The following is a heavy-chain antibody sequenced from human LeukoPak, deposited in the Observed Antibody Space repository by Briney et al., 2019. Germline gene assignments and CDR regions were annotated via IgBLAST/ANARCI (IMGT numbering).Heavy chain of an antibody. CDR3: TRGAILGQWPGAFDI. CDR2: ISYDGSNK. CDR1: GFTFSSYA. V-gene: IGHV3-30-3*01. Sequence: GRSLRPSCAASGFTFSSYAMHWVRQAPGKGLEWVAVISYDGSNKYYADSVKGRFTISRDNSKNTLYLQMNSLRAEDTAVYYCTRGAILGQWPGAFDIWGQGTMVTVSS. J-gene: IGHJ3*02. D-gene: IGHD6-19*01.